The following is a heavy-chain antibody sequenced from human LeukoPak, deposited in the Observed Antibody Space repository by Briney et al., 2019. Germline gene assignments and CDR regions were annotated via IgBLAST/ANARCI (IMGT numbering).Heavy chain of an antibody. D-gene: IGHD3-22*01. CDR3: ARGHYDSSGYRFDY. J-gene: IGHJ4*02. CDR1: GGSISSGDYY. CDR2: IYYSGST. Sequence: SETLSLTCTVSGGSISSGDYYWSWIRQPPGKGLEWIGYIYYSGSTYYNPSLKSRVTMSVDTSKNQFSLKLSSVTAADTAVYYCARGHYDSSGYRFDYWGQGTLVTVSS. V-gene: IGHV4-30-4*08.